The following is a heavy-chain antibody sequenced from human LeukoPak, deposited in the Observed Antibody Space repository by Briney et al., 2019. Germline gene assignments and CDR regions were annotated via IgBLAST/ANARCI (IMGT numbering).Heavy chain of an antibody. D-gene: IGHD3-22*01. J-gene: IGHJ5*02. Sequence: GASVKVSCKASGYTFTGYYMRWVRQAPGQGLEWMGWINPNSGGTNYAQKFQGRVTMTRDTSISTAYMELSRLRSDDTAVYYCARDGGQYYYDSSGYLSVLHVNWFDPWGQGTLVTVSS. CDR1: GYTFTGYY. CDR2: INPNSGGT. V-gene: IGHV1-2*02. CDR3: ARDGGQYYYDSSGYLSVLHVNWFDP.